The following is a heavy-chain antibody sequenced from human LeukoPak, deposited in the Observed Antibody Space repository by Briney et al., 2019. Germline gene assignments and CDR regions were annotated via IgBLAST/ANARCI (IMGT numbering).Heavy chain of an antibody. CDR3: ATGIVVVTAIDS. CDR2: ISGSGGST. D-gene: IGHD2-21*02. J-gene: IGHJ4*02. Sequence: GGSLRLSCAASGFTFSSYAMSWVRQAPGKGLEWVSAISGSGGSTYYADSVKGRFTISRDNSKNTLYLQMNSLRAEDTAVYSCATGIVVVTAIDSWGQGTLVTVSS. CDR1: GFTFSSYA. V-gene: IGHV3-23*01.